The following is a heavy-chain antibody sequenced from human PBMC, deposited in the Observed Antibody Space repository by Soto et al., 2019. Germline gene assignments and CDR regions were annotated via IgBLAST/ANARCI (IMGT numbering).Heavy chain of an antibody. Sequence: GASVKVSCKASGYSFTDHYMHWVRQAPGQGLEWMGWINPKSGGANYGQKFQGRVTMTRDTSISTAYMELSRLGFDDTAVYYCARGGITIFGVIDYWGQGTLVTVS. D-gene: IGHD3-3*01. V-gene: IGHV1-2*02. CDR1: GYSFTDHY. J-gene: IGHJ4*02. CDR2: INPKSGGA. CDR3: ARGGITIFGVIDY.